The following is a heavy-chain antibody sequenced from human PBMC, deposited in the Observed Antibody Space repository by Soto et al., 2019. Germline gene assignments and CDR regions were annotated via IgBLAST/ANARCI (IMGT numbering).Heavy chain of an antibody. J-gene: IGHJ6*03. Sequence: PSETLSLTCTVSGGSVSSSDYFWSWIRQPPGKGLEWIGYSYGGSTNYNPSLKSRVTISIDKSKNQFSVKLSSVTAADTAVYYCARDRGEGQQLESNYYFMDFWGKGTSVTVSS. CDR1: GGSVSSSDYF. CDR2: SYGGST. D-gene: IGHD6-13*01. V-gene: IGHV4-61*08. CDR3: ARDRGEGQQLESNYYFMDF.